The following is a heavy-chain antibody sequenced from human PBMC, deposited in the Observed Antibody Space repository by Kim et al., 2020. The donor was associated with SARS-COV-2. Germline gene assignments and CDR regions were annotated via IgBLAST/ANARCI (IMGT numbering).Heavy chain of an antibody. D-gene: IGHD3-10*01. CDR1: GLSFDNSA. J-gene: IGHJ6*02. V-gene: IGHV3-30-3*01. Sequence: GVSLRLSCAASGLSFDNSAMNWVRQAPGKGLEWVAVISFDGRNKAYADSVKGRFTISRDNSKSTLHLQMNSLRVEDTAVYYCARGNYYESVSLSDYYNGMDVWGQGTTVTVSS. CDR2: ISFDGRNK. CDR3: ARGNYYESVSLSDYYNGMDV.